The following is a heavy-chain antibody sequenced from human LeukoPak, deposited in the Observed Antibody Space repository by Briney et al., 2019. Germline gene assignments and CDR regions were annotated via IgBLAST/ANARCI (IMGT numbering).Heavy chain of an antibody. D-gene: IGHD5-18*01. CDR1: GGTFSSYA. Sequence: SVKVSCKASGGTFSSYAISWVRQAPGQGPEWMGRIIPIFDTVNYAQKFQGRVTITTDESTSTAYMELSSLRSEDTAVYYCARSGLGRYRSGRMGGFAYWGQGTLVTVSS. J-gene: IGHJ4*02. CDR3: ARSGLGRYRSGRMGGFAY. CDR2: IIPIFDTV. V-gene: IGHV1-69*05.